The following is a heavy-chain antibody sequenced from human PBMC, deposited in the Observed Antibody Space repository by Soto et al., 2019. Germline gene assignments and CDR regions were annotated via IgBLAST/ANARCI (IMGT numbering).Heavy chain of an antibody. Sequence: SETLSLTCAVSGYSISSGYYWGWIRQPPGKGLEWIGSIYHSGSTYYNPSLKSRVTISVDTSKNQFSLKLSSVTAADTAVYYCADADYYDSSGYWINFQHWGQGTLVTVSS. CDR1: GYSISSGYY. J-gene: IGHJ1*01. D-gene: IGHD3-22*01. CDR2: IYHSGST. CDR3: ADADYYDSSGYWINFQH. V-gene: IGHV4-38-2*01.